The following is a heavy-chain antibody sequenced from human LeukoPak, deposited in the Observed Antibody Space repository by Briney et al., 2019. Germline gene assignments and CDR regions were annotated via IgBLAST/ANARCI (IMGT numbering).Heavy chain of an antibody. CDR3: ASPHCSGGSCYDLPLDY. D-gene: IGHD2-15*01. Sequence: PSETLSLTCAVSGYPIRSSNFWGWIRQPPGKGLEWIGSIYHTGTSYYNPSLKSRVALSVDRSKQQFSLRLNSVTAADTAVYYCASPHCSGGSCYDLPLDYWGEGVLVTVSS. J-gene: IGHJ4*02. CDR2: IYHTGTS. CDR1: GYPIRSSNF. V-gene: IGHV4-38-2*01.